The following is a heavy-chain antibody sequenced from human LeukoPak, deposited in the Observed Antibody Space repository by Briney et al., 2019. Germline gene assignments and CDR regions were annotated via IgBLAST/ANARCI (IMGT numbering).Heavy chain of an antibody. CDR3: GREGVAGTGLDY. V-gene: IGHV1-46*01. J-gene: IGHJ4*01. CDR1: VYTFTINS. Sequence: ASVKVSFNSSVYTFTINSMYWVRQAPGPGLEWMGIINPSGGTSYAQKLQGRITMTRDTSTSTLYMELSRLRSKDTAVYYCGREGVAGTGLDYWGQGTLVTVSS. D-gene: IGHD6-13*01. CDR2: INPSGGT.